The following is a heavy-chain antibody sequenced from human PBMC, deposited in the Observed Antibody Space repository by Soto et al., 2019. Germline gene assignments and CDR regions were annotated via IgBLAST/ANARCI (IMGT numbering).Heavy chain of an antibody. J-gene: IGHJ3*02. CDR1: GGSISSSNW. V-gene: IGHV4-4*02. Sequence: QVQLQESGPGLVKPSGTLSLTCAVSGGSISSSNWWSWVRQPPGKGLAWIGEIYHSGSTNYNPSLKSRVTISVDKSKSRCSLKLSSVTAADTAVDYCARVGDLDWRAFDIWGQGTMVTVSS. CDR3: ARVGDLDWRAFDI. D-gene: IGHD3-9*01. CDR2: IYHSGST.